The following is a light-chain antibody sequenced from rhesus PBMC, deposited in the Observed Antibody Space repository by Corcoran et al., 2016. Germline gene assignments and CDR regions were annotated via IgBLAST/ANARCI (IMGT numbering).Light chain of an antibody. CDR1: ENVNNY. CDR2: AAS. J-gene: IGKJ1*01. CDR3: QHSYGTPPT. V-gene: IGKV1-74*01. Sequence: DIQMTQSPSSLSASVGDRVTITCRASENVNNYLHWYQQKPGKAPKLLIYAASTLQSGVPSGFSGSGSGTDYTFTISSLQPEDFATYYCQHSYGTPPTFGQVTKVEIK.